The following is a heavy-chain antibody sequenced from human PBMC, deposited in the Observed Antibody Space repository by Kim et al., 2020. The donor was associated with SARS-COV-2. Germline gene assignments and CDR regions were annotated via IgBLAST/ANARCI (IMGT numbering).Heavy chain of an antibody. CDR3: ARTREPSIMIFDY. D-gene: IGHD3-16*01. J-gene: IGHJ4*02. Sequence: EQKFQGSVTITADETTSTAYMELSSRRSEDTAVYYCARTREPSIMIFDYWGQGTLVTVSS. V-gene: IGHV1-69*01.